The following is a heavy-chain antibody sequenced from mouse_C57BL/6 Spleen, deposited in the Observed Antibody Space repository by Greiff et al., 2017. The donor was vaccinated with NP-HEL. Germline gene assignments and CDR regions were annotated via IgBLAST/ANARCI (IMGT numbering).Heavy chain of an antibody. J-gene: IGHJ2*01. Sequence: VQLKQSGAELVRPGASVKLSCTASGFNIKDDYMHWVKQRPEQGLEWIGWIDPENGDTEYASKFQGKATITADTSSNTAYLQLSSLTSEDTAVYYFTTDYYDYWGQGTTLTVSS. CDR2: IDPENGDT. V-gene: IGHV14-4*01. CDR1: GFNIKDDY. CDR3: TTDYYDY.